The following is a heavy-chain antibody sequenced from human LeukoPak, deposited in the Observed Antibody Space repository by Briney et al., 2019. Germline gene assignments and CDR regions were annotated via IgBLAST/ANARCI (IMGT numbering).Heavy chain of an antibody. CDR3: ARIQVGATGKYYYYYMDV. Sequence: SETLSPTCTVSGGSISSYYWSWIRQPPGKGLEWIGYIYYSGSTNYNPSLKSRVTISVDTSKNQFSLKLSSVTAADTAVYYCARIQVGATGKYYYYYMDVWGKGTTVTVSS. V-gene: IGHV4-59*01. D-gene: IGHD1-26*01. CDR1: GGSISSYY. J-gene: IGHJ6*03. CDR2: IYYSGST.